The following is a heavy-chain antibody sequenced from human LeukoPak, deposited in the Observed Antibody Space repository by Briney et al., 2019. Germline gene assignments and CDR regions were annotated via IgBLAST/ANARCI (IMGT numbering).Heavy chain of an antibody. CDR3: ARHTRSSYGRNYFDF. Sequence: SETLSLTCSVSGGSIRSSSYYWGWIRQPPGKGLEWIGSIYYSGSTYNNPSLQSRVTMSVDTSKNQFSLKLSSVTAADTAVYFCARHTRSSYGRNYFDFWGQGTLVTVSS. V-gene: IGHV4-39*01. CDR1: GGSIRSSSYY. J-gene: IGHJ4*02. D-gene: IGHD5-18*01. CDR2: IYYSGST.